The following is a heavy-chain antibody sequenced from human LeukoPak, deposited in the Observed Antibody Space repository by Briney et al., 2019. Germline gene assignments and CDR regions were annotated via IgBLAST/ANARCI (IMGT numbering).Heavy chain of an antibody. Sequence: PSQTLSLTCTVSGGSISSGDYYWSWIRQPPGKGLEWIGYIYYSGSTYYNPSLKSRVTISVDTSKNQFSLKLSSVTAADTAVYYCARGLYGSSGYYYRVWFDPWGQGTLVTVSS. J-gene: IGHJ5*02. D-gene: IGHD3-22*01. CDR1: GGSISSGDYY. CDR2: IYYSGST. V-gene: IGHV4-30-4*01. CDR3: ARGLYGSSGYYYRVWFDP.